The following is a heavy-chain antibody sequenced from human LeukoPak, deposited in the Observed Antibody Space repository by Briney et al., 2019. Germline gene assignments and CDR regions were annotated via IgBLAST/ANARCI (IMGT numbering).Heavy chain of an antibody. V-gene: IGHV3-30-3*01. D-gene: IGHD3-22*01. CDR1: GFTFSSYA. CDR2: ISYDGSNK. CDR3: ARGGRYYDSSGYYVEYFQH. Sequence: GGSLRLSCAASGFTFSSYAMHWVRQAPGKGLEWVAVISYDGSNKYYADSVKGRFTISRDNSKNTLNLQMNSLRAEDTAVYYCARGGRYYDSSGYYVEYFQHWGQGTLVTVSS. J-gene: IGHJ1*01.